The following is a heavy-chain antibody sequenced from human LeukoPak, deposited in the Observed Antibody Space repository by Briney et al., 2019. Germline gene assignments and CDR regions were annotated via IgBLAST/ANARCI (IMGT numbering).Heavy chain of an antibody. J-gene: IGHJ4*02. V-gene: IGHV3-30-3*01. Sequence: GGSLRLSCAASGFTFSSYAMHWVRQAPGKGLEWVAVISYDGSNKYYADSVKGRFTISRDNSKNTLYLQMNSLRAEDTAVYYCAKGGYSSSWSYFDYWGQGIPVTVSS. CDR3: AKGGYSSSWSYFDY. CDR2: ISYDGSNK. CDR1: GFTFSSYA. D-gene: IGHD6-13*01.